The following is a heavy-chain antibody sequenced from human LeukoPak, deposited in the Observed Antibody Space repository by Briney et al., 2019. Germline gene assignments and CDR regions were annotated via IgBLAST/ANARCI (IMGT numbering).Heavy chain of an antibody. CDR1: GFTFSSYA. Sequence: GGSLRLSCAASGFTFSSYAISWVRQAPGQGLEWMGGIIPIFGTANYAQKFQGRVTITADESTSTAYMELSSLRSEDTAVYYCARSGAGDSSGYDDYWGQGTLVTVSS. CDR2: IIPIFGTA. CDR3: ARSGAGDSSGYDDY. J-gene: IGHJ4*02. V-gene: IGHV1-69*01. D-gene: IGHD3-22*01.